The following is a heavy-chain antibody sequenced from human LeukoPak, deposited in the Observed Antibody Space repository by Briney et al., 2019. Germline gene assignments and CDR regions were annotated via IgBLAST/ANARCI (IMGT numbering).Heavy chain of an antibody. CDR3: ARSRGRLLWFGELRP. CDR2: TDTSGTT. V-gene: IGHV4-4*07. CDR1: GGSISSYY. Sequence: SETLSLTCTVSGGSISSYYWSWIRQPAGKGLEWIGRTDTSGTTKYNPSLKSRLTMSVDTSKNRFSLELSSVTATDTAVYYCARSRGRLLWFGELRPWGQGTLVTVSS. J-gene: IGHJ5*02. D-gene: IGHD3-10*01.